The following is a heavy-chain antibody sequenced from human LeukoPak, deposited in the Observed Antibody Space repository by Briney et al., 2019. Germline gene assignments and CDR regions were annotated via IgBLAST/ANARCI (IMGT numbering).Heavy chain of an antibody. CDR3: ARDITMIVVVTSYFDY. D-gene: IGHD3-22*01. CDR1: GSTFSSYS. Sequence: GGSLRLSCAACGSTFSSYSMNWVRQAPGKGLEWVSSISSSSSYIYYADSVKGRFTISRDNAKNSLYLQMNSLRAEDTAVYYCARDITMIVVVTSYFDYWGQGTLVTVSS. V-gene: IGHV3-21*01. CDR2: ISSSSSYI. J-gene: IGHJ4*02.